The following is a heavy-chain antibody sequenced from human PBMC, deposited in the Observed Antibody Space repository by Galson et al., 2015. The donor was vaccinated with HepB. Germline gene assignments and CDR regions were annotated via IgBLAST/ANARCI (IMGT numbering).Heavy chain of an antibody. J-gene: IGHJ6*03. CDR2: IKQDGSEK. V-gene: IGHV3-7*01. Sequence: SLRLSCAASGFTFSSYWMSWVRQAPGKGLEWVANIKQDGSEKYYVDSVKGRFTISRDNAKNSLYPQMNSLRAEDTAVYYCAREGSSWSYYYYYYMDVWGKGTTVTVSS. CDR3: AREGSSWSYYYYYYMDV. CDR1: GFTFSSYW. D-gene: IGHD6-13*01.